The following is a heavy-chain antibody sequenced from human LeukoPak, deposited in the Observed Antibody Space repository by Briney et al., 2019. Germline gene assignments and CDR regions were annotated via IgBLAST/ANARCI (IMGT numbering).Heavy chain of an antibody. J-gene: IGHJ4*02. CDR3: ARVWELSFDH. CDR1: GFTVNTDH. Sequence: GGSLRLSCAASGFTVNTDHMSWVRQAPGKGLEWVAMSYSEEWVPISSGGGSSQYAESVKGRFTISRDNSRSTLSLQMNSLRAEDTALYYCARVWELSFDHWGQGTLVTVSS. CDR2: SYSEEWVPISSGGGSS. V-gene: IGHV3-53*01. D-gene: IGHD1-26*01.